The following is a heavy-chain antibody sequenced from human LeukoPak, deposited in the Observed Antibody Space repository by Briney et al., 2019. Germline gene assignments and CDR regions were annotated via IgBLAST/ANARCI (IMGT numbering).Heavy chain of an antibody. CDR2: IYPGDSDT. CDR3: ARQYSGYDYYFDY. CDR1: GYSFTNYW. D-gene: IGHD5-12*01. J-gene: IGHJ4*02. Sequence: GESLKISCKGSGYSFTNYWIGWVRQMPGKGLEWMGIIYPGDSDTRYSPSFQGQVTILADKSISTAYLQWSSLKASDTAMYYCARQYSGYDYYFDYWGQGTLVTVSS. V-gene: IGHV5-51*01.